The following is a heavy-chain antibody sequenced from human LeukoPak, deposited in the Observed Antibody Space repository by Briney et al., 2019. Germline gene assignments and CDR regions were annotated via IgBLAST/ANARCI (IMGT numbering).Heavy chain of an antibody. CDR2: IRSKANSYAT. J-gene: IGHJ4*02. V-gene: IGHV3-73*01. CDR3: TRTTNVDFDY. CDR1: GFSFSSSA. Sequence: GGSLKLSCAASGFSFSSSAIHWVRQASGKGLEWVGRIRSKANSYATTYAASVKGRFTIPRDDSKNTAYLQMNSLKTEDTAVYYCTRTTNVDFDYWGQGTLVTISS. D-gene: IGHD4-11*01.